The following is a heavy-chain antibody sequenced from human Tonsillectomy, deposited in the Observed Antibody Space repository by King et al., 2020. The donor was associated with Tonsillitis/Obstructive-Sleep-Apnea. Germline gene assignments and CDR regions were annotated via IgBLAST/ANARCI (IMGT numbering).Heavy chain of an antibody. Sequence: VQLVESGGGLVKPGGSLRLSCAASGFTFSSYSMNWVRQAPGKGLEWVSSISSSSSYIYYGDSVKGRFTISRDNAKNSLYLQMNSLRAEDTAVYYCARVSYCGGVCSDSYYYYMDVWGKGTTVTVSS. CDR2: ISSSSSYI. V-gene: IGHV3-21*01. J-gene: IGHJ6*03. CDR3: ARVSYCGGVCSDSYYYYMDV. D-gene: IGHD2-21*01. CDR1: GFTFSSYS.